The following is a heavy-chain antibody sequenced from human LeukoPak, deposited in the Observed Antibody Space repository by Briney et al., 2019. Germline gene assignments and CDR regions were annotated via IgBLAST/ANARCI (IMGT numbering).Heavy chain of an antibody. D-gene: IGHD1-26*01. CDR3: AQDYWGSYLH. CDR1: GFTFDDYA. J-gene: IGHJ4*02. V-gene: IGHV3-43*02. Sequence: GSLRLSCAASGFTFDDYAMHWVRQAPGKGLEWVSLINGDGGTTYYGDSVKGRFTISRDNSKNSLYLQLNSLRSEDTALYYCAQDYWGSYLHWGQGTLVTVSS. CDR2: INGDGGTT.